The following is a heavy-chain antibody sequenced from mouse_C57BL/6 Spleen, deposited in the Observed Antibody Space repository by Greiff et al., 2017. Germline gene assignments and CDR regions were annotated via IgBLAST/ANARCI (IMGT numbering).Heavy chain of an antibody. J-gene: IGHJ2*01. V-gene: IGHV1-80*01. CDR3: ARGDGYYDLDD. D-gene: IGHD2-3*01. CDR2: IYPGDGDT. Sequence: VKLQESGAELVKPGASVKISCKASGYAFSSYWMNWVKQRPGKGLEWIGQIYPGDGDTNYNGKFKGKATLTADKSSSTAYMQLSSLPSEDSAVYVCARGDGYYDLDDWGQGTTLTVSA. CDR1: GYAFSSYW.